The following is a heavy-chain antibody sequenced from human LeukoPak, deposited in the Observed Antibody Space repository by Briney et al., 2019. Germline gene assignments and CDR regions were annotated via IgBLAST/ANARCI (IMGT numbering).Heavy chain of an antibody. Sequence: PSETLSLTCAVSGGSISSSSYYWGWIRQPPGKGLEWIGSIYYSGSTYYNPSLKSRVTISVDTSKNQFSLRLSSVTAADTAVYYCACINYDFWSGYPRPDYWGQGTLFTVSS. CDR2: IYYSGST. CDR3: ACINYDFWSGYPRPDY. J-gene: IGHJ4*02. V-gene: IGHV4-39*01. D-gene: IGHD3-3*01. CDR1: GGSISSSSYY.